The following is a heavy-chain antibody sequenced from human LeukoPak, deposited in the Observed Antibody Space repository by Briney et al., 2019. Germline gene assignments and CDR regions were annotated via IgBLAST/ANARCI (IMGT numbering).Heavy chain of an antibody. Sequence: EASVKVSCKASGFTFTSSAMQWVRQARGQRLEWIGWIVVGSGNRNYAQKFQERVSITRDMSTRTAYMELSSLRSEDTAVYYCATGPPGIAVHFDYWGQGTLVTVSS. CDR1: GFTFTSSA. CDR2: IVVGSGNR. D-gene: IGHD6-19*01. CDR3: ATGPPGIAVHFDY. V-gene: IGHV1-58*02. J-gene: IGHJ4*02.